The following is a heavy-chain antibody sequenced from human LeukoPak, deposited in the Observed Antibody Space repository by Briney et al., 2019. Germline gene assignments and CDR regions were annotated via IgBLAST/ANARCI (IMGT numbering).Heavy chain of an antibody. CDR3: ARGDDYGDYIHDY. D-gene: IGHD4-17*01. V-gene: IGHV1-2*02. CDR2: INPNSGGT. CDR1: GYIFTGYY. J-gene: IGHJ4*02. Sequence: ASVKVSCKASGYIFTGYYMHWVRQAPGQGLEWMGWINPNSGGTNYAQKFQGRVTMTRDTSISTAYMELSRLRSDDTAVYYCARGDDYGDYIHDYWGQGTLVTVSS.